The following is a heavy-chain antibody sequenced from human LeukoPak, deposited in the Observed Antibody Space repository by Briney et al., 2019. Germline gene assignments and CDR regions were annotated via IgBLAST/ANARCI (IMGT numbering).Heavy chain of an antibody. V-gene: IGHV1-69*04. D-gene: IGHD6-13*01. Sequence: SVKVSCKASGGTFSSYAISWVRQAPGQGLEWMGRIIPILGIANYAQKFQGRVTITADKSTSTAYMELSSLRSEDTAVYYCARQQLVVDHAFDIWGQGTMVTVSS. J-gene: IGHJ3*02. CDR2: IIPILGIA. CDR1: GGTFSSYA. CDR3: ARQQLVVDHAFDI.